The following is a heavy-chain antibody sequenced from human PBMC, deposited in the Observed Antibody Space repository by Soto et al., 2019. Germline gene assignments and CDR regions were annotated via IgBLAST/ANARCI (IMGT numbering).Heavy chain of an antibody. Sequence: VQLVESGGGVVQPGRSLRLSCAASGFTFSSYAMHWVRQAPGKGLEWVAVISYDGSNKYYADSVKGRFTISRDNSKNTLYLQMNSLRAEDTAVYYCARDGVDIVATIQLDYWGQGTLVTVSS. CDR2: ISYDGSNK. CDR3: ARDGVDIVATIQLDY. CDR1: GFTFSSYA. J-gene: IGHJ4*02. V-gene: IGHV3-30-3*01. D-gene: IGHD5-12*01.